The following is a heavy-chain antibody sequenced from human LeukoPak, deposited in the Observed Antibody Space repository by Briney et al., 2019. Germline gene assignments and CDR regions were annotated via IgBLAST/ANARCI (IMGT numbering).Heavy chain of an antibody. CDR3: ARVSRLYCSGGSCYFFDY. Sequence: GGSLRLSCAASGFTFSSYSMNWVRQAPGKGLEWVSRINSDGSSTSYADSVKGRFTISRDNAKNTLYLQMNSLRAEDTAVYYCARVSRLYCSGGSCYFFDYWGQGTLVTVSS. CDR1: GFTFSSYS. CDR2: INSDGSST. V-gene: IGHV3-74*01. D-gene: IGHD2-15*01. J-gene: IGHJ4*02.